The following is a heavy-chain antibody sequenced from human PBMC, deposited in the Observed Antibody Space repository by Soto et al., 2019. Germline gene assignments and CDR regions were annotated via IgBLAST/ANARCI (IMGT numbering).Heavy chain of an antibody. CDR1: GFTFSSYW. Sequence: GGSLRLSCAASGFTFSSYWMSWVRQAPGKGLEWVANIKQDGSEKYYVDSVKGRFTISRDNAKNSLYLQMNSLRAEDTAVYYCARDRVVITFFADYWGQGTLVTVSS. CDR3: ARDRVVITFFADY. CDR2: IKQDGSEK. D-gene: IGHD3-22*01. V-gene: IGHV3-7*04. J-gene: IGHJ4*02.